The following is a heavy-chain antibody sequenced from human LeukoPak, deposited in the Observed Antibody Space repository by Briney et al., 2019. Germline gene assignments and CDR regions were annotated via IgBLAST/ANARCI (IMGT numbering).Heavy chain of an antibody. V-gene: IGHV3-74*01. D-gene: IGHD3-10*01. Sequence: PGGSLRLSCAASGFTFSNYWMHWVRQAPGKGLVWVSRIKSDGYSTTYADSVKGRFTISRDNAKNTLYLQMNSLRAEDTAVYYCARVDGMVRGVKNAFDIWGQGTMVTVSS. CDR3: ARVDGMVRGVKNAFDI. J-gene: IGHJ3*02. CDR2: IKSDGYST. CDR1: GFTFSNYW.